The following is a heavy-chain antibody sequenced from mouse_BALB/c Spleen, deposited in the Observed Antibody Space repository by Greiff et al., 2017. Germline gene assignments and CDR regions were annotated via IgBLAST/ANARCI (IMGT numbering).Heavy chain of an antibody. CDR1: GFSLSSYD. CDR3: VTRLGLAWFAY. Sequence: QVQLKESGPGLVAPSQSLSITCTVSGFSLSSYDISWIRQTPGKGLEWLGGIWTGGGTNYNSAFMSRLSISKDNSKSQVFLKMNSMQTDDTAINYWVTRLGLAWFAYWGQGTLVTVAA. D-gene: IGHD3-1*01. V-gene: IGHV2-9-2*01. J-gene: IGHJ3*01. CDR2: IWTGGGT.